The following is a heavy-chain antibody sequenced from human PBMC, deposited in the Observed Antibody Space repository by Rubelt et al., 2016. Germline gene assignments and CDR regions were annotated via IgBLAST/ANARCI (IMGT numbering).Heavy chain of an antibody. Sequence: QVQLQPWGAGLLKPSETLSLTCAVYGGSFSGYYWSWIRQPPGTGLEWIGELNHSGNTNYNQSLKCGGAITVATSTKQCSLKLIVWTAEETAVYYFARGLYSSSSGIMGNWGQGTLVTVSS. J-gene: IGHJ4*02. D-gene: IGHD6-6*01. CDR2: LNHSGNT. CDR1: GGSFSGYY. CDR3: ARGLYSSSSGIMGN. V-gene: IGHV4-34*01.